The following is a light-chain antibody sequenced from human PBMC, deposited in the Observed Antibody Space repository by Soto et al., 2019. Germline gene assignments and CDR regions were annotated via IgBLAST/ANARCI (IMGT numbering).Light chain of an antibody. CDR1: QSVSSSY. CDR3: QQYGYLTT. J-gene: IGKJ5*01. Sequence: IVLTQSPGTLSLSPGERATLSCRASQSVSSSYLAWHQHKPGLAPRLLIYGGSRRATGIPDRFSGSVSGTDFTLTISRLEPEDFAVYYCQQYGYLTTFGQGTRLEIK. V-gene: IGKV3-20*01. CDR2: GGS.